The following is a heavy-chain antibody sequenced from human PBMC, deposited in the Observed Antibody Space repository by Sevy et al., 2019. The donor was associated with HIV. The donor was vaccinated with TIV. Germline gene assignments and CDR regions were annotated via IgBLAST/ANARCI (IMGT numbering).Heavy chain of an antibody. CDR3: ASHLRWPTSDY. D-gene: IGHD4-17*01. Sequence: GGSLRLSCAASGFTVSSNYMSWVRQAPGKGLEWVSVIYSGGTTNYADSVKGRFSTSRDNSKNSLYLQMSGLRAEDTAVYYCASHLRWPTSDYWGQGTLVTVSS. V-gene: IGHV3-53*01. CDR2: IYSGGTT. CDR1: GFTVSSNY. J-gene: IGHJ4*02.